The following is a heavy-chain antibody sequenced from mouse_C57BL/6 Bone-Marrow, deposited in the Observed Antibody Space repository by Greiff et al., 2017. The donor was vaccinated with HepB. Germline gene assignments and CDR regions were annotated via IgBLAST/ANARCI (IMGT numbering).Heavy chain of an antibody. CDR3: TTLGSNGTIYYAMDY. V-gene: IGHV14-4*01. D-gene: IGHD2-5*01. CDR2: IDPENGDT. CDR1: GFNIKDVY. J-gene: IGHJ4*01. Sequence: EVQLQESGAELVRPGASVKLSCTASGFNIKDVYMHWVKQRPEQGLEWIGWIDPENGDTEYASKFQGKATITADTSSNTAYLQLSSLTSEDTAVYYCTTLGSNGTIYYAMDYWGQGTSVTVSS.